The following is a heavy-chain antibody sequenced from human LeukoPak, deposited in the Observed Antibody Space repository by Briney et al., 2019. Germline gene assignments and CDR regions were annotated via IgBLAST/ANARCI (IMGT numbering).Heavy chain of an antibody. CDR2: ISSSGSTI. J-gene: IGHJ6*02. CDR1: GFTFSSYE. Sequence: GGSLRLSCAASGFTFSSYEMNWVRQAPGKGLEWVSYISSSGSTIYYADSVKGRFTISRDNAKNSLYLQMNSLRAEDTAVYYCARDDSRYGMDVRGQGTTVTVSS. CDR3: ARDDSRYGMDV. D-gene: IGHD3-22*01. V-gene: IGHV3-48*03.